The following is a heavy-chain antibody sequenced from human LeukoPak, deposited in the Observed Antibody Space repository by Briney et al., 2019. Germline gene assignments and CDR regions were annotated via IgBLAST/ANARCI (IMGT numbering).Heavy chain of an antibody. V-gene: IGHV3-11*04. J-gene: IGHJ6*03. CDR1: GFLFRSYF. CDR2: ISSSGRPI. Sequence: GSPVLSFDSSGFLFRSYFMRWIRPAPGKGLEGVSYISSSGRPIYYADSVKGRFTISRDNAKNSLYLQMNSLRAEDTAVYYCASGVGGYYDILTGWYPYYMDVWGKGTTVTVSS. CDR3: ASGVGGYYDILTGWYPYYMDV. D-gene: IGHD3-9*01.